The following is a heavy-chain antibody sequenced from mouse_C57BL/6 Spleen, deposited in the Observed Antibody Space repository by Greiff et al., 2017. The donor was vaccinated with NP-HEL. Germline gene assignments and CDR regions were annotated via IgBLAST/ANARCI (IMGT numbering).Heavy chain of an antibody. Sequence: QVQLKESGPGLVQPSQSLSITCTVSGFSLTSYSVHWVRQSPGKGLEWLGVIWSGGSTDYNAAFISRLSISKDNSKCQVFFKMNSLQADDTAIYYCAREELGGCAYWGQGTLVTVSA. D-gene: IGHD4-1*01. J-gene: IGHJ3*01. CDR3: AREELGGCAY. V-gene: IGHV2-2*01. CDR2: IWSGGST. CDR1: GFSLTSYS.